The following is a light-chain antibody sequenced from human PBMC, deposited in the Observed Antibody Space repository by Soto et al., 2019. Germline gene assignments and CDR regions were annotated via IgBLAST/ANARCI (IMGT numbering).Light chain of an antibody. CDR3: TSYTSDSTYV. V-gene: IGLV2-14*01. CDR1: STDVGRYNY. CDR2: DVS. J-gene: IGLJ1*01. Sequence: QSALTQPASVSGSPGQSITISCTGTSTDVGRYNYVSCYQQHPGKAPKLMVYDVSNRPSWVSNRFSGSKSGITASLTISGLQAEYEADYYCTSYTSDSTYVFVTGTKLTVL.